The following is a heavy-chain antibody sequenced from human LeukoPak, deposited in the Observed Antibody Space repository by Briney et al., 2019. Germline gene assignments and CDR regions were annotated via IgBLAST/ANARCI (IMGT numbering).Heavy chain of an antibody. D-gene: IGHD4-17*01. V-gene: IGHV3-23*01. Sequence: PGGSLRLSCSASGFAFSGFAMGWCRQAPGKGLDGCASIIVMGGKTYYADSVEGRFTISRENSKNTMYLQLNSQRAEDTALYSCARGRGGDYVPSRFDYWGQGTLVTVSS. J-gene: IGHJ4*02. CDR2: IIVMGGKT. CDR1: GFAFSGFA. CDR3: ARGRGGDYVPSRFDY.